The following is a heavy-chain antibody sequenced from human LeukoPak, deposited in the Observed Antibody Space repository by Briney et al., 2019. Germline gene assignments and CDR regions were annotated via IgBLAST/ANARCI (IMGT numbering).Heavy chain of an antibody. J-gene: IGHJ6*02. CDR2: IIPILGIA. CDR3: ARVGAYCGGDCYLPLDV. CDR1: GGTFSSYA. Sequence: ASVKVSCKASGGTFSSYAISWVRQAPGQGLEWMGRIIPILGIANYAQEFQGRVTITADKSTSTAYMELSSLRSEDTAVYYCARVGAYCGGDCYLPLDVWGQGTTVTVSS. D-gene: IGHD2-21*02. V-gene: IGHV1-69*04.